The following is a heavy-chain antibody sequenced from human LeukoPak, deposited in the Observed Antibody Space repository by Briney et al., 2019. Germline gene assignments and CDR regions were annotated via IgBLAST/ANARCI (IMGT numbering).Heavy chain of an antibody. CDR3: ARHRIIEYNRSRDGFDI. V-gene: IGHV4-39*01. J-gene: IGHJ3*02. CDR1: GGSISSSSYF. CDR2: IYYSGST. Sequence: SETLSLTCTVSGGSISSSSYFWGWIRQPPGKGLEWIGGIYYSGSTYYNPSLKSRITISVDTSKNQFSLKLSSVTAADTAVYYCARHRIIEYNRSRDGFDIWGQGTMLTVSS. D-gene: IGHD6-6*01.